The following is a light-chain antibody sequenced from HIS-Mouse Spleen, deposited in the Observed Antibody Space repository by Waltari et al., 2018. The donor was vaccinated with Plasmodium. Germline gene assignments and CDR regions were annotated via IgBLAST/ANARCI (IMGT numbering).Light chain of an antibody. CDR2: DAS. J-gene: IGKJ4*01. V-gene: IGKV3-11*01. Sequence: EIVLTQSPATLSLSPGERATLPCRASKSVSSYLAWYQQEPGQAPRLLIYDASNRATGIPARFSGSGSGTDFTLTISSLEPEDFAVYYCQQRSNWPPLTFGGGTKVEIK. CDR1: KSVSSY. CDR3: QQRSNWPPLT.